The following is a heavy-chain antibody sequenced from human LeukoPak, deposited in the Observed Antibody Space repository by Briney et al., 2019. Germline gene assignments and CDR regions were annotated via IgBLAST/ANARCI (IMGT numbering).Heavy chain of an antibody. D-gene: IGHD3-3*01. V-gene: IGHV3-23*01. J-gene: IGHJ4*02. Sequence: SGGSLRLSCAASGFTFTKYAMSWVRQAPGKGLQWVSSISNSGRSTYYADSVKGRFAISRDDSKNTLYLQMNSLRAEDTALYYCAKAYVTIFGVVPLDSWGQGTLVTVSS. CDR2: ISNSGRST. CDR1: GFTFTKYA. CDR3: AKAYVTIFGVVPLDS.